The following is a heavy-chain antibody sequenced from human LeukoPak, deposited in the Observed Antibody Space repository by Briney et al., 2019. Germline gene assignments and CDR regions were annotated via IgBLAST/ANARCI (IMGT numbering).Heavy chain of an antibody. CDR1: GFTFSSYA. CDR2: ISYDGSNK. D-gene: IGHD2-8*01. V-gene: IGHV3-30*04. J-gene: IGHJ4*02. CDR3: ARPPYCTNGVCYYLVDY. Sequence: QSGGSLRLSCAAAGFTFSSYAMHWVRQAPGKGLEWVAVISYDGSNKYYADSVKGRFTISRDNSKNTLYLQMNSLRAEDTAVYYCARPPYCTNGVCYYLVDYWGQGTLVTVSS.